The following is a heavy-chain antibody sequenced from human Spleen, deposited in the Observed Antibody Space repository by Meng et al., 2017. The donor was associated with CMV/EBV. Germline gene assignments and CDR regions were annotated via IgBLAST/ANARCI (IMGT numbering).Heavy chain of an antibody. J-gene: IGHJ5*02. D-gene: IGHD2-15*01. V-gene: IGHV1-69*10. CDR3: ARDPGPCSGGSCYAQGWFDP. Sequence: FSSYAISWVRQAPGQGLEWMGGIIPILGIANYAQKFQGRVTITADKSTSTAYMELSSLRSEDTAVYYCARDPGPCSGGSCYAQGWFDPWGQGTLVTVSS. CDR2: IIPILGIA. CDR1: FSSYA.